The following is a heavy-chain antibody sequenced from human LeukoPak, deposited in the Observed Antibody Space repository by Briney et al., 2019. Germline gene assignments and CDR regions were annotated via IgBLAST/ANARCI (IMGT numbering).Heavy chain of an antibody. CDR3: ASTWGDYGDFFFDY. Sequence: GASVKVSCKASDYTFTSYGISWVRQAPGQGLEWMGWISAYNGNTNYAQKLQGRVTMTTDTSTSTAYMELRSLRSDDTAVYYCASTWGDYGDFFFDYWGQGTLVTVSS. J-gene: IGHJ4*02. CDR1: DYTFTSYG. D-gene: IGHD4-17*01. V-gene: IGHV1-18*01. CDR2: ISAYNGNT.